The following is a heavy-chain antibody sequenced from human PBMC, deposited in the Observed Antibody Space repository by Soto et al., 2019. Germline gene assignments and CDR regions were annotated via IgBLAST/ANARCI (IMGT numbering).Heavy chain of an antibody. CDR2: IYYSGST. V-gene: IGHV4-59*01. CDR1: GGSISSYY. CDR3: GGISLAGTHYYGIDI. D-gene: IGHD6-19*01. Sequence: SETLSLTCTVSGGSISSYYWSWIRQPPGKGLEWIGYIYYSGSTNYNPSLKSRVTISVDTYKNQFSLKLSSVTAADTAVFYCGGISLAGTHYYGIDIWGQGTTVTVSS. J-gene: IGHJ6*02.